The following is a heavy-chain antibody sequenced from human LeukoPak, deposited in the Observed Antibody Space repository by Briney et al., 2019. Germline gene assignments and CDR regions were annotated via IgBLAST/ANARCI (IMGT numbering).Heavy chain of an antibody. CDR2: ISGSGGST. J-gene: IGHJ4*02. D-gene: IGHD6-13*01. CDR3: AKVTPGIAAVHSPSFDY. CDR1: GFTFSSYA. V-gene: IGHV3-23*01. Sequence: GGSLRLSCAASGFTFSSYAMSWVRQAPGKGLEWVSAISGSGGSTYYADSVKGRFTISRDNSKNTLYLQMNSLRAEDTAVYYCAKVTPGIAAVHSPSFDYWGQGTLVTVSS.